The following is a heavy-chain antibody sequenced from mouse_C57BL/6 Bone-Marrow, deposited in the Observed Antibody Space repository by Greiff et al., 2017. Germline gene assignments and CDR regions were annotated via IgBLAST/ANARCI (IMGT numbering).Heavy chain of an antibody. CDR1: CFHLHADY. CDR2: IDPENGDT. J-gene: IGHJ3*01. Sequence: EVPLLPSFASLVRPGASLHFSCSASCFHLHADYMPWVQPRPAQGLEWIGWIDPENGDTESASKFQGKATITVDTPSNTAYLQLSSLTSEDTAVYYCTRIAYWGQGTLVAVSA. CDR3: TRIAY. V-gene: IGHV14-4*01.